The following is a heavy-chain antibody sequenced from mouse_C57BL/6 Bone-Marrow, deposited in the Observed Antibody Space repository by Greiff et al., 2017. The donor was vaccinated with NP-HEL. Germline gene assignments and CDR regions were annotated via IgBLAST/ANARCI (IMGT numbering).Heavy chain of an antibody. CDR2: ISYDGSN. D-gene: IGHD3-2*02. V-gene: IGHV3-6*01. J-gene: IGHJ4*01. CDR1: GYSITSGYY. Sequence: DVKLVESGPGLVKPSQSLSLTCSVPGYSITSGYYWNWIRQFPGNKLEWMGYISYDGSNNYNPSLKNRISITRDTSKNQFFLKLNSVTTEDTATYYCATTVQAHYYAMDYWGQGTSVTVSS. CDR3: ATTVQAHYYAMDY.